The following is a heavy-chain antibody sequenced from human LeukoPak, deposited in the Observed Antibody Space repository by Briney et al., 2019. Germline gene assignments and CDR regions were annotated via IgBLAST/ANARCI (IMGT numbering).Heavy chain of an antibody. V-gene: IGHV3-48*01. D-gene: IGHD6-13*01. J-gene: IGHJ4*02. CDR3: ARDLSSSWYGLDY. Sequence: PGGSLRLSCAASGFTFDDYAMHWVRHAPGKGLEWVSYISNSGSTIYYADSVKGRFTISRDNAKNSLYLQMNSLRAEDTAVYYCARDLSSSWYGLDYWGQGTLVTVSS. CDR1: GFTFDDYA. CDR2: ISNSGSTI.